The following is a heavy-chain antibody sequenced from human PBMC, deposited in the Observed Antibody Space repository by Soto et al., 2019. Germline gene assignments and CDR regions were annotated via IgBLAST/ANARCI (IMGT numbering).Heavy chain of an antibody. D-gene: IGHD3-10*02. Sequence: QITLKESGPPLVKPTQTHTLTCTFSGLSLSTSGEAVGWIRQPPGKALEWLTLIYWDDDKRYNPTPKTRLTITKHTSKNQVCLTLTNIDPVDTATYYCAHYVSTSPAGWFDPWGQGILVTVSS. J-gene: IGHJ5*02. CDR3: AHYVSTSPAGWFDP. CDR2: IYWDDDK. CDR1: GLSLSTSGEA. V-gene: IGHV2-5*02.